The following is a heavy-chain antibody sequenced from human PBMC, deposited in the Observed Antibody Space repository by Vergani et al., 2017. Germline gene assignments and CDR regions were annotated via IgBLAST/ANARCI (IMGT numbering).Heavy chain of an antibody. Sequence: QVQLQQWGAGLLKPSETLSLTCAVYGGSFSGYYWSWIRQPPGKGLEWIGEINHSGSTNYNPSLKSRVTISVDTSKNQFSLKLSSVTAADTAVYYCARDRIGVRGPYAFDIWGQGTMVTVSS. D-gene: IGHD3-10*01. CDR3: ARDRIGVRGPYAFDI. V-gene: IGHV4-34*01. CDR1: GGSFSGYY. CDR2: INHSGST. J-gene: IGHJ3*02.